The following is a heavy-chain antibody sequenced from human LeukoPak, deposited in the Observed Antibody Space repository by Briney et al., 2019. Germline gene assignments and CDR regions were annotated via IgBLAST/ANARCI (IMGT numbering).Heavy chain of an antibody. J-gene: IGHJ6*02. D-gene: IGHD3-10*01. Sequence: PGGSLRLSCAASGFTFSSYAMSWVRQAPGKGLEWVSTISGSGGSAYYADSVKGRFTISRDNSKNTLYLQMNSLRAEDTAVYYCAKEEITMVRGVTGYYYGMDVWGQGTTVTVSS. CDR3: AKEEITMVRGVTGYYYGMDV. CDR1: GFTFSSYA. V-gene: IGHV3-23*01. CDR2: ISGSGGSA.